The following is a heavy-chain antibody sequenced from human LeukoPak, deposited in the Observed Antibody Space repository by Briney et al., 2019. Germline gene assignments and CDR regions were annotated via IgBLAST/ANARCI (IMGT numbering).Heavy chain of an antibody. CDR2: IWYDGSNK. CDR3: ARDRYSSSIGWFDP. CDR1: GFTFSSYG. V-gene: IGHV3-33*01. J-gene: IGHJ5*02. Sequence: PGRSLRLSCAASGFTFSSYGMHWVRQVPGKGLEWVAVIWYDGSNKYYADSVKGRFTISRDNSKNTLYLQMNSLRAEDTAVYYCARDRYSSSIGWFDPWGQGTLVTVSS. D-gene: IGHD6-6*01.